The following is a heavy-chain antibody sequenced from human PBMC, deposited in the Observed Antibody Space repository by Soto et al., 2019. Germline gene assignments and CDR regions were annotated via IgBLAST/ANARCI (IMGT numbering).Heavy chain of an antibody. Sequence: QVQLVQSGAEVEKPGASVKVSCKASGYTFTGYYMHWVRQAPGQGLEWMGWINPNSGGTNYAQKFQGWVTMTRDTSISTAYMELSRLRSDDTAVYYCARGTRLGGDCYSDCHYYYGMDVWGQGTTVTVSS. J-gene: IGHJ6*02. CDR1: GYTFTGYY. V-gene: IGHV1-2*04. D-gene: IGHD2-21*02. CDR3: ARGTRLGGDCYSDCHYYYGMDV. CDR2: INPNSGGT.